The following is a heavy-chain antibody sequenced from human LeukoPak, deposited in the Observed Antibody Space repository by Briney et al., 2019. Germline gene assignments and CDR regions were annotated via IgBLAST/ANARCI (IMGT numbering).Heavy chain of an antibody. CDR2: MYPVDSHI. Sequence: GESLKISCKGSGYNFATYWIGWMRQMPGKGLEWMGVMYPVDSHIRYSPSFQGQVTISADRSISTVYLQWSSLKASDTAIYYCATYKHVWPVYWGQGALGTVSS. CDR1: GYNFATYW. D-gene: IGHD1-1*01. V-gene: IGHV5-51*01. CDR3: ATYKHVWPVY. J-gene: IGHJ4*02.